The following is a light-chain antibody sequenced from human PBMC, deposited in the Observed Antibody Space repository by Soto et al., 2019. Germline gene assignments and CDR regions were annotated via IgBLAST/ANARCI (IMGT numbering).Light chain of an antibody. V-gene: IGKV3-11*01. J-gene: IGKJ5*01. CDR2: GAS. CDR1: QTITTY. CDR3: QQRSNWPAN. Sequence: ETVLTQSPATLSLSPGERATLSCRASQTITTYLAWYQQKPGQPPRLLIYGASNRATGIPARFSGSGSGTDFTLTISNLEPEDFAVYYCQQRSNWPANFGQGTRLEIK.